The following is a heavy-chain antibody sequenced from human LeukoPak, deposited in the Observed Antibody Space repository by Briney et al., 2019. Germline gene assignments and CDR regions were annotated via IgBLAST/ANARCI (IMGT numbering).Heavy chain of an antibody. J-gene: IGHJ6*02. CDR1: GFTFSSYA. CDR2: ISGSGGST. V-gene: IGHV3-23*01. Sequence: GGSLRLSCAASGFTFSSYAMSWVRQAPGKGLEWVSAISGSGGSTYYADSVKGRFTISRDNSKNTLYLQMNSLRAEDTAVYYCARDNDYGDYPTNYYYYGMDVWGQGTTVTVSS. CDR3: ARDNDYGDYPTNYYYYGMDV. D-gene: IGHD4-17*01.